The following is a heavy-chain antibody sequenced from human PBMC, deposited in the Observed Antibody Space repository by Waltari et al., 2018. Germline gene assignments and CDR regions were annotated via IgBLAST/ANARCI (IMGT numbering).Heavy chain of an antibody. Sequence: QVQLQESGPGLVKPSQTLSLTCTVSGGSLSSGSYYWSWIRQPAGKGLEWIGYIYTSGSTNYNPSLKSRVTISVDTSKNQFSLKLSSVTAADTAVYYCARVVITTFDYWGQGTLVTVSS. V-gene: IGHV4-61*09. CDR2: IYTSGST. D-gene: IGHD3-22*01. CDR1: GGSLSSGSYY. CDR3: ARVVITTFDY. J-gene: IGHJ4*02.